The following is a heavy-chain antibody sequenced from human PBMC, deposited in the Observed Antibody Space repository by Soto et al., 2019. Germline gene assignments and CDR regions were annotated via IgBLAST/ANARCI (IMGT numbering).Heavy chain of an antibody. V-gene: IGHV3-7*03. CDR2: IKQDGSEK. Sequence: PGGSLRLSCAASGFTFSSYWMSWVRQAPGKGLEWVANIKQDGSEKYYVDSVKGRFTISRDNAKNSLYLQMNSLRAEDTAVYYCARQWNYVHYCYYGIDVWGQGTTVTFSS. J-gene: IGHJ6*02. CDR1: GFTFSSYW. D-gene: IGHD1-7*01. CDR3: ARQWNYVHYCYYGIDV.